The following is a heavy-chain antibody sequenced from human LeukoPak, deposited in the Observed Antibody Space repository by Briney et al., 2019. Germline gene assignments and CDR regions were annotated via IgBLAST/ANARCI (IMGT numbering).Heavy chain of an antibody. CDR3: ARKRRGEYYFDY. Sequence: PGGSLRLPCAASGFTFSSYSMNWVRQAPGKGLEWVSSISSSSSYIYYADSVKGRFTISRDNAKNSLYLQMNSLRAEDTAVYYCARKRRGEYYFDYWGQGTLVTVSS. J-gene: IGHJ4*02. V-gene: IGHV3-21*01. D-gene: IGHD3-10*01. CDR1: GFTFSSYS. CDR2: ISSSSSYI.